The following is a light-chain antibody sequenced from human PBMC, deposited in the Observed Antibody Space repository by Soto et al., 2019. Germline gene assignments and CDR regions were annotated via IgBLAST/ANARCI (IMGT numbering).Light chain of an antibody. CDR2: DVR. CDR1: SSDVGGYNY. CDR3: SSYTTVSTYV. V-gene: IGLV2-14*01. Sequence: QSVRTQPASVSGSPGQSITISCTGTSSDVGGYNYVSWYQQHPGKAPKLMIYDVRNRPSGVSNRFSGSKSVNTASLTISGLQAEDEDDYYCSSYTTVSTYVFGTGTKVTVL. J-gene: IGLJ1*01.